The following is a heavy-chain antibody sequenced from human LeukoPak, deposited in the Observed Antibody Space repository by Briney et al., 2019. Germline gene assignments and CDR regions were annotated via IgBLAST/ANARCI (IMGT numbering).Heavy chain of an antibody. J-gene: IGHJ3*02. CDR3: ARSTYYYDSSGYHDAFDI. Sequence: SETLSLTCTVSGGSISSYYWSWIRQPPGKGLEWIGYIYYSGSNNYNPSLKSRVTISVDTSKNQFSLKLSSVTAADTAVYYCARSTYYYDSSGYHDAFDIWGQGTMVTVSS. D-gene: IGHD3-22*01. V-gene: IGHV4-59*08. CDR2: IYYSGSN. CDR1: GGSISSYY.